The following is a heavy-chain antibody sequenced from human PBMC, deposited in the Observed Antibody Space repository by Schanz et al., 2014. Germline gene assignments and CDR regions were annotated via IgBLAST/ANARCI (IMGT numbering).Heavy chain of an antibody. V-gene: IGHV3-9*01. CDR2: ISWNSGTI. CDR3: AKIERNED. J-gene: IGHJ4*02. CDR1: GFTFDKYA. Sequence: EVQLVESGGDLVQPGKSLRLSCAASGFTFDKYAMHWVRQAPGKGLEWVSVISWNSGTIGYADSVKGRFTISRDNSKNTLYLQMNSLRAEDTAVYFCAKIERNEDWGQGTLVTVSS. D-gene: IGHD1-1*01.